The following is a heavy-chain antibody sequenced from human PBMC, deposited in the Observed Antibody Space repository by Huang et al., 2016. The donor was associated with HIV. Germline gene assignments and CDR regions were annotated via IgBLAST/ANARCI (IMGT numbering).Heavy chain of an antibody. J-gene: IGHJ4*02. Sequence: QVQLVESGGGVVQSGRSLRISCAASGFTFSSYGMHWVRQATGKGLWVVGFISYDAKKKYYSDSVKGRFSSSRDNSKTTVYLQLNSLRLEDTAVYYCAKGVSAAAVLDFWGQGTLVTVSS. V-gene: IGHV3-30*18. CDR1: GFTFSSYG. D-gene: IGHD6-13*01. CDR3: AKGVSAAAVLDF. CDR2: ISYDAKKK.